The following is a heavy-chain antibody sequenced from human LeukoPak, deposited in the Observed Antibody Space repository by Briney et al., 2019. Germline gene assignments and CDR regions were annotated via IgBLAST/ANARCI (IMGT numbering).Heavy chain of an antibody. CDR1: GYSISSGYY. Sequence: PSETLSLTCTVSGYSISSGYYWGWIRQPPGKGLEWIASIYHSGSTYYKPSLKSRVTISVDTSKNQFSLKVSSVTAADTAVYYCARCQARLGWFDPWGQGTLVTVSS. V-gene: IGHV4-38-2*02. J-gene: IGHJ5*02. CDR3: ARCQARLGWFDP. CDR2: IYHSGST. D-gene: IGHD6-19*01.